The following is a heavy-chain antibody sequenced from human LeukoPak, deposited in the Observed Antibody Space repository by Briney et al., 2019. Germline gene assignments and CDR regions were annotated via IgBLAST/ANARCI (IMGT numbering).Heavy chain of an antibody. J-gene: IGHJ6*03. CDR3: ARVVGLTGYSSSWYSGYYYYMDV. CDR2: IIPIFGTT. CDR1: GGTFSSYA. D-gene: IGHD6-13*01. Sequence: ASVKVSCKASGGTFSSYAISWVRQAPGQGLAWMGGIIPIFGTTNYAQKFQDRVTITADKSTSTAYMELSSLRSEDTAVYYCARVVGLTGYSSSWYSGYYYYMDVWGKGTTVTVSS. V-gene: IGHV1-69*06.